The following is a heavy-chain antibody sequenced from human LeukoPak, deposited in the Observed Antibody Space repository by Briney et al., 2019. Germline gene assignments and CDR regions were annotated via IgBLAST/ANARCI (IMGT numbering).Heavy chain of an antibody. CDR2: ISAYNGNT. V-gene: IGHV1-18*04. CDR1: GYTFTSYG. CDR3: ARDTCSSTSCHTPGVDAFDI. Sequence: ASVKVSCKASGYTFTSYGISWVRQAPGQGLEWMGWISAYNGNTNYAQKLQGRVTMTTDTSTSTAYMELRSLRSDDTAVYYCARDTCSSTSCHTPGVDAFDIWGQGTKVTVSS. D-gene: IGHD2-2*01. J-gene: IGHJ3*02.